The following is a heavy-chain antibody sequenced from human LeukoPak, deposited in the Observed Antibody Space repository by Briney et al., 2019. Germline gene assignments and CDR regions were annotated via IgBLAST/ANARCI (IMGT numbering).Heavy chain of an antibody. D-gene: IGHD4-17*01. Sequence: GGSLRLSCAASGFTFSSYEMNWVRQAPGKGLEWVSYIGSSGSTIYYADSVKGRFTIPRDNAKNSLYLQMNSLRAEDTAVYYCARDPYYGDYVVWGQGTLVTVSS. J-gene: IGHJ4*02. CDR3: ARDPYYGDYVV. CDR1: GFTFSSYE. CDR2: IGSSGSTI. V-gene: IGHV3-48*03.